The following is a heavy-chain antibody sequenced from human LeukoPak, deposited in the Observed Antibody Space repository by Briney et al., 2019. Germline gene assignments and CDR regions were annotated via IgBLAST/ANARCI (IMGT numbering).Heavy chain of an antibody. CDR2: ISSSSSYI. D-gene: IGHD2-2*01. J-gene: IGHJ4*02. Sequence: GGSLRLSCAASGFTFSSYTMNWVRQAPGKGLEWVSSISSSSSYIYYADSVKGRFTISRDNAKNSLYLQMNSLTAEDTAVHYCARVPADYWGQGTLVTVSS. CDR1: GFTFSSYT. CDR3: ARVPADY. V-gene: IGHV3-21*01.